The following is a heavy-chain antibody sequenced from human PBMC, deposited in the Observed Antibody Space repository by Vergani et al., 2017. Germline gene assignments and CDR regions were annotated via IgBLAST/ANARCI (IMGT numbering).Heavy chain of an antibody. CDR1: GGSFNDYW. Sequence: QAQLQQWGAGLLKPSETLSLTCAIYGGSFNDYWWTWIRQPPGKGLEWIGEIRHDGITHYSPSLKSRVTISIDTSTHQFSLNLRSVTAADTAVYYCAREGYRTNGVCVTLVDVWGQGALVTVSS. CDR2: IRHDGIT. D-gene: IGHD2-8*01. V-gene: IGHV4-34*01. CDR3: AREGYRTNGVCVTLVDV. J-gene: IGHJ4*02.